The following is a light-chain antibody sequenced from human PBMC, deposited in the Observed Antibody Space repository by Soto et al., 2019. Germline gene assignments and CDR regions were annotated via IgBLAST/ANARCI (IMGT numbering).Light chain of an antibody. V-gene: IGKV1-5*01. CDR3: QHYNSYPWT. J-gene: IGKJ1*01. CDR2: HAS. CDR1: QTINNW. Sequence: DIQMTQSPSTLSAPIGDRVTITCRASQTINNWLAWYQQKPGKAPNLLIYHASNLETGVPSRFSGSAFGTEFTLPISSLQPDDFATYYCQHYNSYPWTVGQGTKVEIK.